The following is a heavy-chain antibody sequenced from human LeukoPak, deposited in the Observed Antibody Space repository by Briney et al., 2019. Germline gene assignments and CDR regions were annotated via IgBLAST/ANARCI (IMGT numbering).Heavy chain of an antibody. CDR3: ASDTLLDY. CDR1: GFTFSSYG. V-gene: IGHV3-33*01. Sequence: GGALRLSCAAPGFTFSSYGMHWVRQAPGKGLEGVAVMWYEGSNKYYADSVTGRFTISRDNSKNTLYLQMNSLRAEDTAVYYCASDTLLDYWGQGTLVTVSS. J-gene: IGHJ4*02. CDR2: MWYEGSNK.